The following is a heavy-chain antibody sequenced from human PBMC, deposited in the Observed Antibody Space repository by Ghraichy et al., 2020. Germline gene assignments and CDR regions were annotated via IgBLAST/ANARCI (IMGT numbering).Heavy chain of an antibody. V-gene: IGHV6-1*01. CDR1: GDSVSSNSAA. CDR3: ARAPDTAMVPYNWFDP. Sequence: SQTLSLTCAISGDSVSSNSAAWNWIRQSPSRGLEWLGRTYYRSKWYNDYAVSVKSRITINPDTSKNQFSLQLNSVTPEDTAVYYCARAPDTAMVPYNWFDPWGQGTLVTVSS. J-gene: IGHJ5*02. D-gene: IGHD5-18*01. CDR2: TYYRSKWYN.